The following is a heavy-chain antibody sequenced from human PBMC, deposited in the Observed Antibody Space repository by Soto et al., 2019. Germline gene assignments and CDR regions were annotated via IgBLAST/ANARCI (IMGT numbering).Heavy chain of an antibody. V-gene: IGHV1-69*06. D-gene: IGHD3-10*01. CDR3: ARGISSSIINWFDP. CDR2: ITPIFGEP. CDR1: GGPFSSYA. J-gene: IGHJ5*02. Sequence: QVQLEQSGAELQKPGSSVTVSCKASGGPFSSYAINWVRQAPGQGLEWMGGITPIFGEPKYAQTVQGRVTITADIATSTAYIELSSPISDDTAVYFCARGISSSIINWFDPWGQGTLVTVSS.